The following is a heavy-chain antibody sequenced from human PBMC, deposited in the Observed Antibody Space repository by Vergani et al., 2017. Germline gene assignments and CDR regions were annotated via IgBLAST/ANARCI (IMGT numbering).Heavy chain of an antibody. CDR1: GGSISGVSYY. V-gene: IGHV4-61*02. CDR3: ARDYASAIYYANDAFDI. J-gene: IGHJ3*02. Sequence: QVQLQESGPGLVKPSQSLSLTCTVSGGSISGVSYYLSWVRQPAGKGLEWIGRIYYSGSANYNPSFKSRVTISLDTSRNQFSLNLQSVTAADTAVYYCARDYASAIYYANDAFDIWGRGTKVTVSS. CDR2: IYYSGSA. D-gene: IGHD2-8*01.